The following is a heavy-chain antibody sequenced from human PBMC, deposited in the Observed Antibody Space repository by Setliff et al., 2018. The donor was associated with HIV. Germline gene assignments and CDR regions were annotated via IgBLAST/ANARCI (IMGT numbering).Heavy chain of an antibody. CDR2: INHSGST. V-gene: IGHV4-34*01. CDR3: ARLTTTYYYDSSAYYHPV. D-gene: IGHD3-22*01. Sequence: PSETLSLTCAVYGGSFSGYYWSWIRQPPGKGLEWIGEINHSGSTNYNPSLKSRVTISVDTSKNQFSLKLSSETAADTAVYYCARLTTTYYYDSSAYYHPVWGQGTLVTVSS. J-gene: IGHJ4*02. CDR1: GGSFSGYY.